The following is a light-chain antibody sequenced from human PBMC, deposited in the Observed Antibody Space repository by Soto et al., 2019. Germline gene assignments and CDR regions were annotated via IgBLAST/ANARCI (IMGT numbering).Light chain of an antibody. CDR2: EVS. Sequence: QSALTQPASVSGSPGQSITISCTGTSSDVGNYKYVSWYQQHPGKAPKLIIYEVSNRPSGVSDRFSGSKSGNTASLTISGLQAEDETDYYCRSYTRIGTYVFGTGTKLTVL. CDR3: RSYTRIGTYV. V-gene: IGLV2-14*01. J-gene: IGLJ1*01. CDR1: SSDVGNYKY.